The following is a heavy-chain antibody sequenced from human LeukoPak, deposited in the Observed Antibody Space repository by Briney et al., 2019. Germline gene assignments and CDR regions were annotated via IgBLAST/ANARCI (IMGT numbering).Heavy chain of an antibody. D-gene: IGHD3-22*01. Sequence: GGSLRLSCAASGFTFSDYYMSWIRQAPGKGLEWVSYISSSGSTIYYADSVKGRFTISRDNAKNSLYLQMNSLRAEDTAVYYCANSRYDSSGYYGIIGYWGQGTLVTVSS. CDR3: ANSRYDSSGYYGIIGY. CDR2: ISSSGSTI. V-gene: IGHV3-11*04. CDR1: GFTFSDYY. J-gene: IGHJ4*02.